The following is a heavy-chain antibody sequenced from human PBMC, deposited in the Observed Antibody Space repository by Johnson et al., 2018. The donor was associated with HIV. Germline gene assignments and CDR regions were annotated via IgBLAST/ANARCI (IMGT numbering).Heavy chain of an antibody. Sequence: QVQLVESGGGVVQPGRSLRLSCAASGFTFSSYAMHWVRQAPGKGLEWVSVISYDGSNKYNADSVKGRFTISRDNSKNTLYLQMNSLRAEDTAVYYCAKETRDSRSAFDVWGQGTLVTVSS. D-gene: IGHD4-11*01. CDR1: GFTFSSYA. CDR3: AKETRDSRSAFDV. J-gene: IGHJ3*01. CDR2: ISYDGSNK. V-gene: IGHV3-30-3*01.